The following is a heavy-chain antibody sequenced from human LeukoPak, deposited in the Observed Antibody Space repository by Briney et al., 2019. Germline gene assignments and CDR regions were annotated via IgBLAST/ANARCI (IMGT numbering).Heavy chain of an antibody. D-gene: IGHD1-7*01. CDR2: IYHSGNA. CDR1: GYSISSGYY. V-gene: IGHV4-38-2*01. J-gene: IGHJ4*02. CDR3: ARTIAKYNWNYASYASFDY. Sequence: SETLSLTCAASGYSISSGYYWGWIRQPPGKGLEWIGIIYHSGNAYYNPSLKSRVTISVDTSDNQFSLTLSSVTAADTTMYYCARTIAKYNWNYASYASFDYWGQGTLVTVSS.